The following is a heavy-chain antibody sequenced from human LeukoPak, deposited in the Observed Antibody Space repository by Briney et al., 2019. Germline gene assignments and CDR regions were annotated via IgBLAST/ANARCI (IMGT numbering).Heavy chain of an antibody. CDR3: ARLPTFYYDSSGYHYDY. D-gene: IGHD3-22*01. CDR1: GFTFSSYG. CDR2: TAGSGISK. J-gene: IGHJ4*02. Sequence: RGSLRLSCAASGFTFSSYGMHWVRQAPGRGLEWASSTAGSGISKDYADSVKGRFTISKDKSKNTLYLQMDNLRAEDTGVYFCARLPTFYYDSSGYHYDYWGQGTLVTVSS. V-gene: IGHV3-23*01.